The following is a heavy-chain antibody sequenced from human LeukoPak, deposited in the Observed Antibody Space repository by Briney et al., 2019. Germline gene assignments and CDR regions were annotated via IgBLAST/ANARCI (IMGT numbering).Heavy chain of an antibody. V-gene: IGHV4-4*07. CDR1: GGSISSYY. CDR3: ARGRKGDIVVVPAAISPYMDV. J-gene: IGHJ6*03. Sequence: SETLSLTCTVSGGSISSYYWSWIRQPAGKGLEWNGRIYTSGSTNYNPSLKSRVTISVDRSKNQFSLKLSSVTAADTAVYYCARGRKGDIVVVPAAISPYMDVWGKGTTVTVSS. CDR2: IYTSGST. D-gene: IGHD2-2*01.